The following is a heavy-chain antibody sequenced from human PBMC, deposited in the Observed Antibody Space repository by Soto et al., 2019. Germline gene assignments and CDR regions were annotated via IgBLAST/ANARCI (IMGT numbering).Heavy chain of an antibody. Sequence: GESLKISCKTSGYSFTTYWIGWVRQMPGKGLEWMGIIYPGDSDTRYSPSFQGQVTISADKSISTAYLQWSSLKASDTAMYYCARETYDSSGYYQGNYYYGMDVWGQGTTVTVSS. V-gene: IGHV5-51*01. CDR2: IYPGDSDT. D-gene: IGHD3-22*01. J-gene: IGHJ6*02. CDR1: GYSFTTYW. CDR3: ARETYDSSGYYQGNYYYGMDV.